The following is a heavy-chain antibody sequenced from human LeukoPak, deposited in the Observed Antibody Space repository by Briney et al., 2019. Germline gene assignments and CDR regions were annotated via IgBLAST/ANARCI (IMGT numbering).Heavy chain of an antibody. V-gene: IGHV1-69*01. Sequence: GASVKVSCKASGGTFISYAISWVRQAPGQGLEWMGGIIPIFGTANYAQKFQGRVTITADESTSTAYMELSSLRSEDTAVYYCARVSHYDFWSGYLDYWGQGTLVTVSS. CDR1: GGTFISYA. J-gene: IGHJ4*02. D-gene: IGHD3-3*01. CDR3: ARVSHYDFWSGYLDY. CDR2: IIPIFGTA.